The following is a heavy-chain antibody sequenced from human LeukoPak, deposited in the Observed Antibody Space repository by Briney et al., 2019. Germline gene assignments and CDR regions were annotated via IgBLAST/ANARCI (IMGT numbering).Heavy chain of an antibody. V-gene: IGHV4-39*01. Sequence: SETLSLTCIVSGVSISSTSYYWGWIRQPPGKGLEYIGSIHYSGSTYYNLSLKSRVTISVDTSTNQFSLKLSSGTAADTAVYYCARHDRSGYDSRGLFDYWGQGTLVTVSS. CDR1: GVSISSTSYY. CDR3: ARHDRSGYDSRGLFDY. D-gene: IGHD5-12*01. J-gene: IGHJ4*02. CDR2: IHYSGST.